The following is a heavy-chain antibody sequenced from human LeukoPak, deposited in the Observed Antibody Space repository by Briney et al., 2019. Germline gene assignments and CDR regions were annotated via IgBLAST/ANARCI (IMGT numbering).Heavy chain of an antibody. V-gene: IGHV1-2*02. Sequence: ASVKVSCKASGYTFTGYYMHWVRQAPGQGLEWMGWINPNSGGTNYAQKFQGRVTMTRDTSISTAYMELSRLRSDDTAVYYCARGHYGSGNGAFDIWGQGTMVTVSS. CDR1: GYTFTGYY. CDR2: INPNSGGT. J-gene: IGHJ3*02. D-gene: IGHD3-10*01. CDR3: ARGHYGSGNGAFDI.